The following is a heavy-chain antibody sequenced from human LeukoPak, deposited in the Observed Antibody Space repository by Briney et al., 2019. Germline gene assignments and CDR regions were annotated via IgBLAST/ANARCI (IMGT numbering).Heavy chain of an antibody. CDR2: INPNSGGT. CDR3: GRYCSSTSCPIDF. J-gene: IGHJ4*02. CDR1: GNTFTDYY. D-gene: IGHD2-2*01. Sequence: ASVKVSCKASGNTFTDYYMHWVRQAPGQGLEWMGWINPNSGGTNYAQKFQDRVTMTRDTSISTAYMELSRLRSDDTGVYYCGRYCSSTSCPIDFWGQGTLVTVSS. V-gene: IGHV1-2*02.